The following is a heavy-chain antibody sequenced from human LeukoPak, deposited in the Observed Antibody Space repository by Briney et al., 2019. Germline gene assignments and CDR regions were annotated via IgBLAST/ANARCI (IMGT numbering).Heavy chain of an antibody. CDR2: IYRSGSA. D-gene: IGHD4-17*01. Sequence: SETLSLTCAVSGGSLSSGGYSWRWIRQPPGKGLEWIGYIYRSGSAYYNPSLKSRVTISIDRSKNQFSLKLSSVTAADTAVYYCARVYGDYIMDVWGQGTTVTVSS. CDR3: ARVYGDYIMDV. J-gene: IGHJ6*02. V-gene: IGHV4-30-2*01. CDR1: GGSLSSGGYS.